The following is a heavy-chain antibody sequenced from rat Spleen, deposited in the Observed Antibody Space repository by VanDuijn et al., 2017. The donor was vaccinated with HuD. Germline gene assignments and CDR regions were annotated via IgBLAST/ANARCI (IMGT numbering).Heavy chain of an antibody. J-gene: IGHJ4*01. D-gene: IGHD1-1*01. CDR3: SRRGLQLPYYYVMDA. V-gene: IGHV5-31*01. CDR1: GFTFNNYW. Sequence: EVQLVESGGGLVQPGRSLKLSCVASGFTFNNYWMTWIRQAPGKGLEWVASITNTGGSTYYPDSVKGRFTISRDNAKSTLYLQMNSLRSEDTATYYCSRRGLQLPYYYVMDAWGQGASVTVSS. CDR2: ITNTGGST.